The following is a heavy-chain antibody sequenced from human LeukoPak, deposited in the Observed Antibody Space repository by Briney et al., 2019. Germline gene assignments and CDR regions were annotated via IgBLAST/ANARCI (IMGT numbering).Heavy chain of an antibody. CDR2: ISWNSGSI. Sequence: GRSLRLSCAASGFTFDDYAMHWVRQAPGKGLEWISGISWNSGSIGYADSVKGRFTISRDNAKNSLYLQMNSLRAEDTALYYCAKVTGSGSYYRGYSSGWFYDYWGQGTLVTVSS. CDR3: AKVTGSGSYYRGYSSGWFYDY. V-gene: IGHV3-9*01. J-gene: IGHJ4*02. D-gene: IGHD3-10*01. CDR1: GFTFDDYA.